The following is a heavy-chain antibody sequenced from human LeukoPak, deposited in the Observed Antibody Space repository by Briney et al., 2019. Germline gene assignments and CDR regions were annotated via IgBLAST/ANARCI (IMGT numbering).Heavy chain of an antibody. CDR1: GASLSSNNW. D-gene: IGHD6-13*01. CDR2: IYHSGST. J-gene: IGHJ4*02. Sequence: SETLSLTCAVSGASLSSNNWWWSWVRQPPGTGLEWIGEIYHSGSTNYNPSLKSRVTMSVDKSKNQFSLKLSSVTAADTAVYYCAGAEPRGIIWYPYWGQGTLVTVSS. V-gene: IGHV4-4*02. CDR3: AGAEPRGIIWYPY.